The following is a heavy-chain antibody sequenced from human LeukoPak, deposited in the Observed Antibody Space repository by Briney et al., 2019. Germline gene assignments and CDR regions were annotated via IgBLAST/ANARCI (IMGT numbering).Heavy chain of an antibody. CDR1: GGSITTTNW. J-gene: IGHJ4*02. D-gene: IGHD6-13*01. Sequence: PSETLSLTCAVSGGSITTTNWWSWVRQPPGKGLEWIGEVHLSGATNYNLSLESRVSMSIDKSKNHLSLEVTSVTAADTAVYYCARGEGYSSSWYQPHFDYWGQGTLVTVSS. CDR2: VHLSGAT. CDR3: ARGEGYSSSWYQPHFDY. V-gene: IGHV4-4*02.